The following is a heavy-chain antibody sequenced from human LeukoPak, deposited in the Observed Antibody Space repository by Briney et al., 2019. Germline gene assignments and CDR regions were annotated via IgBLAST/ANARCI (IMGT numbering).Heavy chain of an antibody. V-gene: IGHV3-11*04. CDR3: ARAIYDGFDI. CDR1: GFTFSDYY. D-gene: IGHD3-9*01. CDR2: ISSSGSSI. Sequence: GGSLRLSXAASGFTFSDYYMTWIRQAPGKGLEWVSYISSSGSSIYYADSVKGRFTISRDNAKNSLYLQMNGLRAEDTAVYYCARAIYDGFDIWGQGTVVTVSS. J-gene: IGHJ3*02.